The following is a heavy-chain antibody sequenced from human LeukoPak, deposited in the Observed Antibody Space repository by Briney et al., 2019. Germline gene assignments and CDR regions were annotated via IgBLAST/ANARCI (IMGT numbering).Heavy chain of an antibody. D-gene: IGHD5-12*01. CDR3: AKDKSAFYNGYDWDLDI. CDR1: GFTFQHYA. CDR2: INGNSAKI. V-gene: IGHV3-9*01. J-gene: IGHJ4*02. Sequence: GGSLRLSCAASGFTFQHYAIHWSGQFPGKALDGSSGINGNSAKIGYADSVKGRFTISRDNAKNSVSLQMNSLRGEDTALYYCAKDKSAFYNGYDWDLDIWGQGTLVTVSS.